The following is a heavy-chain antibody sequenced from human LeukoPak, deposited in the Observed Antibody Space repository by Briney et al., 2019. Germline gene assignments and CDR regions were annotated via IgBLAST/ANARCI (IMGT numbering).Heavy chain of an antibody. CDR3: ARDRRRGYSYGTIFDY. Sequence: GGSLRLSCAASGFTVSSYAMHWVRQAPGKGLEWVAVISCDGSNKYYADSVKGRFTISRDNSKNTLYLQMNSLRAEDTAVYYCARDRRRGYSYGTIFDYWGQGTLVTVSS. D-gene: IGHD5-18*01. CDR1: GFTVSSYA. V-gene: IGHV3-30-3*01. J-gene: IGHJ4*02. CDR2: ISCDGSNK.